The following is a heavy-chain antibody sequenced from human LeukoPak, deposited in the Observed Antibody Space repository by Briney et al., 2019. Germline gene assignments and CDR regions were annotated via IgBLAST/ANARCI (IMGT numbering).Heavy chain of an antibody. Sequence: ASVKVSCKAFGGTFSSYAISWVRQAPGQGLEWMGRIIPILGIANYAQKFQGRVTITADKSTSTAYMELSSLRSEDTAVYYCARGGDEDYFDYWGQGTLVTVSS. CDR3: ARGGDEDYFDY. D-gene: IGHD3-16*01. CDR1: GGTFSSYA. V-gene: IGHV1-69*04. J-gene: IGHJ4*02. CDR2: IIPILGIA.